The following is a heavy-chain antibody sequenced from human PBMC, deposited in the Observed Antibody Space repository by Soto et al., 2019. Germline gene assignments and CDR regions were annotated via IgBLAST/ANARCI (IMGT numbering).Heavy chain of an antibody. CDR3: ASEIGYSSSWSLRADAFDI. V-gene: IGHV1-8*01. D-gene: IGHD6-13*01. CDR1: GYTFTSYD. CDR2: MNPNSGNT. Sequence: GASVKVSCKASGYTFTSYDINWVRQATGQGLEWMGWMNPNSGNTGYAQKFQGRVTMTRNTSISTAYMELSSLRSEDTAVYYCASEIGYSSSWSLRADAFDIWGKGTMVTVSS. J-gene: IGHJ3*02.